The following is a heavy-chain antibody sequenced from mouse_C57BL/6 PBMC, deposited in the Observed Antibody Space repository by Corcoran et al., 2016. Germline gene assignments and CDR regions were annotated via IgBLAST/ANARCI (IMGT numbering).Heavy chain of an antibody. V-gene: IGHV1-80*01. CDR3: ERDTTVVATLDY. CDR2: IYPGDGDT. CDR1: GYAFSSYW. D-gene: IGHD1-1*01. Sequence: QVQLQQSGAELVKPGAAVRISCKASGYAFSSYWMNWVKQRPGKGLEGIGQIYPGDGDTNYNGKFKGKATLTADKSASTAYMQRSSLTSEDSAVYFCERDTTVVATLDYWGQGTTLTVSS. J-gene: IGHJ2*01.